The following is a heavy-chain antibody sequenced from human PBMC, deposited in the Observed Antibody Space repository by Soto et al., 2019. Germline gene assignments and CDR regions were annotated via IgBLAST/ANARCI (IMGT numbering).Heavy chain of an antibody. CDR1: GFTFSSYG. D-gene: IGHD2-8*02. CDR3: ARETGGGRGMDV. V-gene: IGHV3-33*01. Sequence: QVQLVESGGGVVQPGSSLRLSCAASGFTFSSYGMHWVRQAPGKGLEWVAVIWYDGSNKYYADSVKGRFTISTDNSKNTLYLQMNSLRAEDTAEYYCARETGGGRGMDVWGQGTTVTVSS. CDR2: IWYDGSNK. J-gene: IGHJ6*02.